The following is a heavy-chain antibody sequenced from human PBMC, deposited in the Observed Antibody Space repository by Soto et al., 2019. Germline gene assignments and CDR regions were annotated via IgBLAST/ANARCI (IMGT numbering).Heavy chain of an antibody. V-gene: IGHV4-39*07. J-gene: IGHJ2*01. CDR3: ARIPYYGSGSYKLWYFDL. CDR1: GGSISSSSYY. Sequence: SETLSLTCTVSGGSISSSSYYWGWIRQPPGKGLEWIGSIYYSGSTYYNPSLKSRLTISVDTSKNPFSLKLSSVTAADTAVYYCARIPYYGSGSYKLWYFDLWGRGTLVTVSS. D-gene: IGHD3-10*01. CDR2: IYYSGST.